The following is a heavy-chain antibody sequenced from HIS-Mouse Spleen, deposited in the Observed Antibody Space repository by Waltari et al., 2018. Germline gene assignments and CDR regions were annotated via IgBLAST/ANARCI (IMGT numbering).Heavy chain of an antibody. D-gene: IGHD1-1*01. Sequence: QLQLQESGPGLVKSSETLSLTCTVSGGSISSSSYYWGWIRQPPGKGLEWIGSIYYSGSTYYNPSLKSRVTISVDTSKNQFSLKLSSVTAADTAVYYCARDRTGDFDYWGQGTLVTVSS. CDR2: IYYSGST. V-gene: IGHV4-39*07. CDR3: ARDRTGDFDY. CDR1: GGSISSSSYY. J-gene: IGHJ4*02.